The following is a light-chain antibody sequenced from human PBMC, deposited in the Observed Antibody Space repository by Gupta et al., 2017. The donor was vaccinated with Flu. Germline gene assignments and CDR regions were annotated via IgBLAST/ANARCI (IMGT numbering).Light chain of an antibody. J-gene: IGKJ1*01. V-gene: IGKV3D-15*01. CDR2: GAS. CDR1: QIVSTP. CDR3: QQYNNWPPWT. Sequence: LAWSPGERAPLSCQASQIVSTPVAWDQPKPGQAPRLLIHGASTRATGIPDRFSGSGSGTEFTLTISSLQSEDLAVYYCQQYNNWPPWTFGQGTKVEFK.